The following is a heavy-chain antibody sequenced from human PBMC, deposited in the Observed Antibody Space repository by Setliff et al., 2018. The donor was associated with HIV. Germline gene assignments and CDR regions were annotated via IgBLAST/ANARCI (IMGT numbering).Heavy chain of an antibody. Sequence: SETLSLTCTVSGGSFSSGNHYWAWIRQPPGEGLEWIGGMSYSGTTYYNPSLKSRVTMSVDTSKNQFSLNLIFVTAADTAVYYCARQSSNTWSWFDPWGQGTLVTVSS. CDR2: MSYSGTT. J-gene: IGHJ5*02. D-gene: IGHD6-13*01. CDR1: GGSFSSGNHY. CDR3: ARQSSNTWSWFDP. V-gene: IGHV4-39*01.